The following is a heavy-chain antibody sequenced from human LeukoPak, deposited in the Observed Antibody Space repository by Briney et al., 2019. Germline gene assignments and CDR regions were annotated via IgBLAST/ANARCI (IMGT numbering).Heavy chain of an antibody. CDR2: IYYSGST. CDR3: AGSRIGYSDSSGFFDS. CDR1: GGSISSGDYY. Sequence: SQTLSLTCTVSGGSISSGDYYWSWIRQPPGKGLEWIGYIYYSGSTSYNPSLKSRLTISVDTSKNQFSLKLSSVTAADTAVYYCAGSRIGYSDSSGFFDSWGQGTLVTVSS. D-gene: IGHD3-22*01. J-gene: IGHJ4*02. V-gene: IGHV4-30-4*01.